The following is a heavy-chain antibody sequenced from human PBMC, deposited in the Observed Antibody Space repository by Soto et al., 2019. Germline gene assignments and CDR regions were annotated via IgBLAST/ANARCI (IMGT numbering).Heavy chain of an antibody. CDR3: ARGLGYCSSTNCYSSRHLRFDY. D-gene: IGHD2-2*01. V-gene: IGHV4-34*01. CDR2: INHSGST. CDR1: GGSFSGYY. Sequence: LSLTCAVNGGSFSGYYWSWIRQPPGKGLEWIGEINHSGSTHYNPSLQSRVTISVDTSKNQFSLNLRSLTAADTAVYYCARGLGYCSSTNCYSSRHLRFDYWGQGTLVTVSS. J-gene: IGHJ4*02.